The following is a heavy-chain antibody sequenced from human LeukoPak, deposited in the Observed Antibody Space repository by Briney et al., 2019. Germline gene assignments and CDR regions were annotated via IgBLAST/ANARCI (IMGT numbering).Heavy chain of an antibody. V-gene: IGHV3-53*01. J-gene: IGHJ6*03. Sequence: GGSLRLSCAASGFTVSSNYMSWVRQAPGKGLEWVSVIYSGGSTYYADSVKGRFTISRDNSKNTLYLQMNSLRAEDTAAYYCASGSGSYRTPYYYMDVWGTGTTVTVS. CDR3: ASGSGSYRTPYYYMDV. CDR1: GFTVSSNY. CDR2: IYSGGST. D-gene: IGHD3-10*01.